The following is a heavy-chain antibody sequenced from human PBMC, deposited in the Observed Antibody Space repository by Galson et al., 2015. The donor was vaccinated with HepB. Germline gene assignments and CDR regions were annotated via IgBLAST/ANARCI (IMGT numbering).Heavy chain of an antibody. V-gene: IGHV3-21*01. CDR1: AFNVRSYS. CDR2: ISSNSSYI. J-gene: IGHJ4*02. Sequence: SLGVSGPASAFNVRSYSLNWALQAQGEGLGCVPSISSNSSYIYYADSVKVRFTISRDKAKNSPYLQINSLRAEDTAVYYCARDDLFDYWGQGTLVTVSS. CDR3: ARDDLFDY.